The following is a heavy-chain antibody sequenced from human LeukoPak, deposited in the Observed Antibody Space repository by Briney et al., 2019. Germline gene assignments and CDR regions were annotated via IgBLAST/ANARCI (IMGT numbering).Heavy chain of an antibody. V-gene: IGHV3-21*01. CDR3: ARDPRGYSYGYVDY. CDR1: GFTFSSYW. Sequence: GGSLRLSCAASGFTFSSYWMSWVRQAPGKGLEWVSSISSSSSYIYYADSVKGRFTISRDNAKNSLYLQMNSLRAEDTAVYYCARDPRGYSYGYVDYWGQGTLVTASS. D-gene: IGHD5-18*01. CDR2: ISSSSSYI. J-gene: IGHJ4*02.